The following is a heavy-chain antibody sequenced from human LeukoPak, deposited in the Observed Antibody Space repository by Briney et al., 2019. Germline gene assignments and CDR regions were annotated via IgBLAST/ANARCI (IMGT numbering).Heavy chain of an antibody. CDR3: ARAPYCGSDCYSRYFDL. CDR1: GFTFSTYW. Sequence: GGSLRLSCAASGFTFSTYWMHWVRQASGEELVWVSRINSDGSTTTYADSVKGRFTISRDNAKNTLYLQMNSLRGEDTAVYYCARAPYCGSDCYSRYFDLWGRGTLVTVSS. D-gene: IGHD2-21*02. J-gene: IGHJ2*01. CDR2: INSDGSTT. V-gene: IGHV3-74*01.